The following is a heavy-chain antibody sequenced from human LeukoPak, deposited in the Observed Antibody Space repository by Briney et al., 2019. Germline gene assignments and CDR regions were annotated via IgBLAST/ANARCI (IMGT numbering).Heavy chain of an antibody. Sequence: PGGSLRLSCAASGFTFNSHWMHWVRQAPGKGLLWVSGINGDGSSTSNEDSVKGRFTISRDNAKNMLYLQMNSLRAEDTAVYYCVRELGAFDIWGQGTMVTVSS. V-gene: IGHV3-74*01. CDR1: GFTFNSHW. CDR3: VRELGAFDI. J-gene: IGHJ3*02. CDR2: INGDGSST.